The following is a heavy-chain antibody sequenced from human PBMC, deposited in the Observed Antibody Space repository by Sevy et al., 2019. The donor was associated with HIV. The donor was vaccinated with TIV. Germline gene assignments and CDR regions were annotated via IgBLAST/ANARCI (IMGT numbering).Heavy chain of an antibody. CDR1: GGSISSYY. J-gene: IGHJ4*02. Sequence: SETLSLTCTVSGGSISSYYWSWIRQPPGNGLEWIGYIFYSGSTNYNPSLKSRVTISVDTSKNQFSLKLSSLTAADTAVYYCARGLTRPRGAVIPDYSGQGTLVTVSS. CDR2: IFYSGST. CDR3: ARGLTRPRGAVIPDY. D-gene: IGHD2-21*01. V-gene: IGHV4-59*03.